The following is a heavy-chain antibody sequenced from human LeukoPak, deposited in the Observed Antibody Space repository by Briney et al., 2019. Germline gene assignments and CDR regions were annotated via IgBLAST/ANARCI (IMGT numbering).Heavy chain of an antibody. CDR2: IYTSGST. D-gene: IGHD4-23*01. Sequence: SETLSLTCTVSGGSISSGRYCWSWIRQPAGKGLEWIGRIYTSGSTNYNPSLKSRVTISVDTSRNQFSLRLSSVTAADTAVYYCAREGYGGNSAWDAFDIWGQGTMVTVSS. CDR1: GGSISSGRYC. V-gene: IGHV4-61*02. J-gene: IGHJ3*02. CDR3: AREGYGGNSAWDAFDI.